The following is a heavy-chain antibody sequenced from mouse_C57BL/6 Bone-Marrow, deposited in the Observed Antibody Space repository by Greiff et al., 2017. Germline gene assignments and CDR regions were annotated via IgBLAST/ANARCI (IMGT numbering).Heavy chain of an antibody. CDR3: ARSYGSSSYWYFDV. J-gene: IGHJ1*03. CDR2: ILPGSGST. Sequence: VQLQQSGAELMKPGASVKLSCKATGYTFTGYWIEWVKQRPGHGLEWIGEILPGSGSTNYHEQFKGKATITADTSSNSAYMQLSSLTTENSAIYYCARSYGSSSYWYFDVWGTGTTVTVSS. CDR1: GYTFTGYW. D-gene: IGHD1-1*01. V-gene: IGHV1-9*01.